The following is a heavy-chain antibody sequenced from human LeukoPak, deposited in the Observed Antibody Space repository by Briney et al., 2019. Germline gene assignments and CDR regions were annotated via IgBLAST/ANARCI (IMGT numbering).Heavy chain of an antibody. V-gene: IGHV3-23*01. Sequence: GGSLRLSCAASGFTFSSYAMSWVRQAPGKGLEWVSAISGSGGGTYYADSVKGRFTISRDNSKNTLYLQMNSLRAEDTAVYYCAKDEADADAFDIWGQGTMVTVSS. CDR3: AKDEADADAFDI. CDR2: ISGSGGGT. D-gene: IGHD6-25*01. CDR1: GFTFSSYA. J-gene: IGHJ3*02.